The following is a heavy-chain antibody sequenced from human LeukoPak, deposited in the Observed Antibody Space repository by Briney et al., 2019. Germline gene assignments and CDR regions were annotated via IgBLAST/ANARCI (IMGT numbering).Heavy chain of an antibody. V-gene: IGHV4-59*01. CDR3: ARGYSYAAHDY. CDR2: IYYSGST. Sequence: SETLSLTCTVSGGSISSYYWSWIRQPPGKGLEWIGYIYYSGSTNYNTSLKSRVTISVDTSKNQFSLKLSSVTAADTAVYYCARGYSYAAHDYWGQGTLVTVSS. J-gene: IGHJ4*02. CDR1: GGSISSYY. D-gene: IGHD5-18*01.